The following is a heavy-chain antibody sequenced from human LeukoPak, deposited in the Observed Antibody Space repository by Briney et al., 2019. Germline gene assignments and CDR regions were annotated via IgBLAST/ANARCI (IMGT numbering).Heavy chain of an antibody. CDR1: GFTFSCYA. CDR2: ISGSGGST. Sequence: GGSLRLSCAASGFTFSCYAMSWVRQAPGKGLEWVSAISGSGGSTYYADSAKGRFTISRDNSKNTLYLQMNSLRAEDTAVYYCAKVPPSPGLFGVVTLSHWFDPWGQGTLVTVSS. J-gene: IGHJ5*02. CDR3: AKVPPSPGLFGVVTLSHWFDP. D-gene: IGHD3-3*01. V-gene: IGHV3-23*01.